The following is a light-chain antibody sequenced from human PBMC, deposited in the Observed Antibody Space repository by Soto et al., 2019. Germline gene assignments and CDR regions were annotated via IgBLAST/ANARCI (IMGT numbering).Light chain of an antibody. CDR1: QSVDTN. J-gene: IGKJ2*02. Sequence: EVVMTQSPATLSMSPGESATLSCRASQSVDTNLAWYQQKPGQAPRLLLYVASVRATGIPARFSGSGSGTEFTLTISSLQSEDFAVYYCQQYNNWPPCTFGQGTKLEIK. CDR3: QQYNNWPPCT. CDR2: VAS. V-gene: IGKV3-15*01.